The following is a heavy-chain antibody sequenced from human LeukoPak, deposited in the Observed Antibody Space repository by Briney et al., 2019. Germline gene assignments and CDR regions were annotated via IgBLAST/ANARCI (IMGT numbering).Heavy chain of an antibody. V-gene: IGHV4-39*01. CDR2: IYYSGST. CDR1: GGSINRNSYY. D-gene: IGHD4-17*01. J-gene: IGHJ4*02. Sequence: SETLSLTCTVSGGSINRNSYYWGWVRQPPGKGLEWIGNIYYSGSTYYNPSLKRRVTISLDTSKNQFSLKLSSVTAADTAVYYCARRGPYGDFDYWGQGILVTISS. CDR3: ARRGPYGDFDY.